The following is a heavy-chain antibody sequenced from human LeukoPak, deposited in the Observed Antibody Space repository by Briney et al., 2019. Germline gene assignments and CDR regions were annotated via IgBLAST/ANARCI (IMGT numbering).Heavy chain of an antibody. V-gene: IGHV3-48*03. CDR3: ARGTFDGFDP. J-gene: IGHJ5*02. D-gene: IGHD3-16*01. CDR2: ISSSGSTI. CDR1: GFTFSSYE. Sequence: GGSLRLSCAASGFTFSSYEMNWVRQAPGKGLEWVSYISSSGSTIYYADSVKGRFTISRDNAKNSLYLQMNSLRAEDTAVYYCARGTFDGFDPWGQGTLVTVSS.